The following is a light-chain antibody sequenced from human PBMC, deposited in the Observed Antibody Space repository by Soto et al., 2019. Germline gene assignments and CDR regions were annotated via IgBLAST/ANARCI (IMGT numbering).Light chain of an antibody. CDR1: QSVSSS. Sequence: EIVMTQSPVTLSVSPGERVTLPCRASQSVSSSLAWYQQKPGQTPRILIYGSSTRATGIPARFSGSGSGTEFTLTLSSLQSEDFAVYCCQQYNQWPVTFGGGTKVEIK. CDR3: QQYNQWPVT. V-gene: IGKV3-15*01. CDR2: GSS. J-gene: IGKJ4*01.